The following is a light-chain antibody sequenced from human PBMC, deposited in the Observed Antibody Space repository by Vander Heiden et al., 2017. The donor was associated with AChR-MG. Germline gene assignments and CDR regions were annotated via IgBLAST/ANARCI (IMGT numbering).Light chain of an antibody. CDR1: QSVSSY. V-gene: IGKV3-11*01. CDR2: DAS. CDR3: QQRSNWPPGVT. Sequence: EIVLTQSPATLSLSPGERATLSCRASQSVSSYLAWYQRKPGQAPRLLIYDASNRATGIPARFSGSGSGTDFTLTISSLEPEDFAVYYCQQRSNWPPGVTFGPGTKVDIK. J-gene: IGKJ3*01.